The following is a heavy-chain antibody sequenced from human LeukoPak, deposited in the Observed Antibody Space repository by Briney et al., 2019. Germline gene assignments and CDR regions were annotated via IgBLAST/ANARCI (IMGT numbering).Heavy chain of an antibody. CDR2: ISAYNGNT. V-gene: IGHV1-18*01. J-gene: IGHJ4*02. D-gene: IGHD3-22*01. CDR3: AREGSSGYYYRLDY. CDR1: GYTFTSYG. Sequence: ASVKVSCVPSGYTFTSYGISWVRQAPGQGLEWMGWISAYNGNTNYAQKLQGRVTMTTDTSTSTAYMELRSLRSDDTAVYYCAREGSSGYYYRLDYWGQGTLVTVSS.